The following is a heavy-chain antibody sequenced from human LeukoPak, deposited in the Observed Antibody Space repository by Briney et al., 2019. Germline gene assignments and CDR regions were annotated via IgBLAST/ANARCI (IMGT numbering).Heavy chain of an antibody. D-gene: IGHD5-12*01. V-gene: IGHV3-49*03. CDR2: IRSKTYGGTT. Sequence: PGGSLRLSCTASGFIFGEYAMSWFRQAPGKGLEWVGFIRSKTYGGTTEYAASVKGRFSISRDESKRIAYLQMDSLKTEDTAVYYCTRAGPSRYVYSDYWGQGTLVTVSS. CDR1: GFIFGEYA. J-gene: IGHJ4*02. CDR3: TRAGPSRYVYSDY.